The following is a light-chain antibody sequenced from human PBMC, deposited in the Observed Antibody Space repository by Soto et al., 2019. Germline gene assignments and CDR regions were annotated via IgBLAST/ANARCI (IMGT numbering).Light chain of an antibody. CDR1: SSNIGSNT. CDR3: AAWDDSLSGWV. CDR2: SNN. Sequence: QPVLTQPPSASGTPGQRVTISCSGSSSNIGSNTVNWYQQLAGTAPKLLIYSNNQRPSGVPDRFSGSKSGTSASLAISGLQSDDEADYYCAAWDDSLSGWVFGGGTKLTVL. J-gene: IGLJ3*02. V-gene: IGLV1-44*01.